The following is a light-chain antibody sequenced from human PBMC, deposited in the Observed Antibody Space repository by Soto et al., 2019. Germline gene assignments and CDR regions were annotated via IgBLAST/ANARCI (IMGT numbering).Light chain of an antibody. CDR3: GTWDTSLSGGV. V-gene: IGLV1-51*01. J-gene: IGLJ3*02. CDR2: DND. Sequence: QSVLTQPPSVSAAPGQKVTISCSGGSSNIGNNYVSWYQQLPGTAPKLLIYDNDKRPSGIPDRFSGSKSGTSATLGITGLQTGDEADYYCGTWDTSLSGGVFGGGTQLTVL. CDR1: SSNIGNNY.